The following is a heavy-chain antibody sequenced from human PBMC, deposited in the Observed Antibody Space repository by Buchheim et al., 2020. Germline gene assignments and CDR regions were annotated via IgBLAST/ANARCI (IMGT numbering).Heavy chain of an antibody. J-gene: IGHJ4*02. D-gene: IGHD3-3*01. CDR2: INHSGST. Sequence: QVQLQQWGAGLLKPSETLSLTCAVYGGSFSGYYWSWIRQPPGKGLEWIGEINHSGSTNYNPSLKSRFTISVDTSTNQFSLKLSSVTAADTAVYYCARGLYYDFWSGYYSVYFDYWGQGTL. CDR3: ARGLYYDFWSGYYSVYFDY. CDR1: GGSFSGYY. V-gene: IGHV4-34*01.